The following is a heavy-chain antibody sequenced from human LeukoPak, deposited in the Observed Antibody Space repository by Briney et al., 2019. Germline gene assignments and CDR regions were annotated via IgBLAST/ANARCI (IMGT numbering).Heavy chain of an antibody. CDR2: IKQDGSEK. D-gene: IGHD3-22*01. V-gene: IGHV3-7*01. Sequence: GGSLRLSCAASGFTFSNYWMSWVRQAPGKGLEWVANIKQDGSEKYYVDSVKGRFTISRDNAKNSLYLQMNSLRAEDTAVYYCARGSYDSSGYFDYFDYWGQGTLVTVSS. CDR3: ARGSYDSSGYFDYFDY. CDR1: GFTFSNYW. J-gene: IGHJ4*02.